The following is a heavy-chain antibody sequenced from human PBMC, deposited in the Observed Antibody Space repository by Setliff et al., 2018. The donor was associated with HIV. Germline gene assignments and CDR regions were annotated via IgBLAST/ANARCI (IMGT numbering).Heavy chain of an antibody. CDR2: IYTSGST. V-gene: IGHV4-61*02. CDR3: ARETYYYDNPQYYYYYMDV. CDR1: GGSISSGSYY. D-gene: IGHD3-22*01. Sequence: TLSLTCTVSGGSISSGSYYWSWIRQPAGKGLEWIGRIYTSGSTNYNPSLKSRVTRSVDTSTNQFSLKFRSVTAADTAVYYCARETYYYDNPQYYYYYMDVWGKGTAGTVS. J-gene: IGHJ6*03.